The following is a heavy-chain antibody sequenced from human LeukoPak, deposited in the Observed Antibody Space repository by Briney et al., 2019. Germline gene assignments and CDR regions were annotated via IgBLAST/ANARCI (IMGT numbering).Heavy chain of an antibody. CDR3: TREYGDDNWFDP. J-gene: IGHJ5*02. CDR1: GGSISSSSYY. V-gene: IGHV4-39*02. Sequence: SETRSLTCTVSGGSISSSSYYWGWIRQPPGKGLEWIGSIYYSGSTYYNPSLKSRVTISVDTSKNQFSLKLSSVTAADTAVYYCTREYGDDNWFDPWGQGTLVTVSS. D-gene: IGHD4-17*01. CDR2: IYYSGST.